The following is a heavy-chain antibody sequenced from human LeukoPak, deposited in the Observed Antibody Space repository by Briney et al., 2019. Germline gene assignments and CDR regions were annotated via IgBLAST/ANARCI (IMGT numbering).Heavy chain of an antibody. J-gene: IGHJ4*02. CDR1: GFTFSSYA. CDR2: ISSNGGST. D-gene: IGHD3-10*01. V-gene: IGHV3-64*01. Sequence: GGSLRLSCAVSGFTFSSYAMHWVRQAPGKGLEYVSAISSNGGSTYYANSVKGRFTISRDNAKNTLYLQMNSLRAEDTAVYYCARVNGAGSGSYYVDWGQGTLVTVSS. CDR3: ARVNGAGSGSYYVD.